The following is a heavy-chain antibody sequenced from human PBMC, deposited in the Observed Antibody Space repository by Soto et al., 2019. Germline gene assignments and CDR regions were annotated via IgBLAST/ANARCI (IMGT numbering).Heavy chain of an antibody. D-gene: IGHD1-26*01. Sequence: VASVKVSCKASGGTFSSYAISWVRQAPGQGLEWMGGIIPIFGTANYAQKFQGRVTITADESTSTAYMELSSLRSEDTAVYYCARKGIVGATTPYYYYYGMDVWG. CDR3: ARKGIVGATTPYYYYYGMDV. V-gene: IGHV1-69*13. J-gene: IGHJ6*02. CDR2: IIPIFGTA. CDR1: GGTFSSYA.